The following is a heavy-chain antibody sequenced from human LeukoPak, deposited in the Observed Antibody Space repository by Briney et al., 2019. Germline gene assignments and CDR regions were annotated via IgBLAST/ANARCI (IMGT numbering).Heavy chain of an antibody. J-gene: IGHJ4*02. CDR3: ARARIAAAGTVDY. D-gene: IGHD6-13*01. Sequence: SETLSLTCTVSGGSISSYYWSWIRQPPGKGLEWIGYIYYSGSTNYNPSLKSRVTTSVDTSKNQFSLKLSSATAADTAVYYCARARIAAAGTVDYWGQGTLVTVSS. V-gene: IGHV4-59*08. CDR2: IYYSGST. CDR1: GGSISSYY.